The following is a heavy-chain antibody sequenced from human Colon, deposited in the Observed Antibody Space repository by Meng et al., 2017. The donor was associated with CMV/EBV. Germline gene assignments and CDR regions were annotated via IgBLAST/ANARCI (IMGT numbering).Heavy chain of an antibody. CDR3: ARGRGQLALDF. D-gene: IGHD6-6*01. J-gene: IGHJ4*02. CDR2: IGSGSTPT. V-gene: IGHV3-21*01. CDR1: GSSFSNYR. Sequence: GESLKISCVDSGSSFSNYRMDWVRQAPGKGLEWLASIGSGSTPTYYADSVKGRLTISREDAKRSLYLQMKSLRAEDTAVYYCARGRGQLALDFWGQGTLVTVSS.